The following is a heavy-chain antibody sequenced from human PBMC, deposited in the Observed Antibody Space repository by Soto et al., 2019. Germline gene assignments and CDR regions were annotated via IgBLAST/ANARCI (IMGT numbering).Heavy chain of an antibody. CDR1: GGSISSYY. J-gene: IGHJ6*02. Sequence: PSETLSLTCTVSGGSISSYYWSWIRQPPGKGLEWIGYIYYSGSTNYNPSLKSRVTISVDTSKNQFSLKLSSVTAADTAVYYCARDFYDILTGSYYYYGMDVWGQGTTVT. V-gene: IGHV4-59*01. D-gene: IGHD3-9*01. CDR3: ARDFYDILTGSYYYYGMDV. CDR2: IYYSGST.